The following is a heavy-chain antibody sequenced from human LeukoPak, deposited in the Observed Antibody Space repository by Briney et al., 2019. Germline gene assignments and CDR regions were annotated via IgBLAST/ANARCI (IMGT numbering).Heavy chain of an antibody. D-gene: IGHD5-12*01. J-gene: IGHJ4*02. CDR1: GGTFSSYA. Sequence: SVKVSCKASGGTFSSYAISWVQQAPGQGLEWMGRIIPILGIANYAQKFQGRVTITADKSTSTAYMELSSLRSEDTAVYYCASNLDIVATIKRPSQRLAEGDYWGQGTLVTVSS. V-gene: IGHV1-69*04. CDR2: IIPILGIA. CDR3: ASNLDIVATIKRPSQRLAEGDY.